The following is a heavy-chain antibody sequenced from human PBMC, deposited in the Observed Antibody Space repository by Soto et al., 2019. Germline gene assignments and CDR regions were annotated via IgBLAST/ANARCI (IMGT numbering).Heavy chain of an antibody. V-gene: IGHV3-30-3*01. CDR2: ISYDGSNK. Sequence: GGSLRLSCAASGFTFSSYAMHWVRQAPGKGLEWVAVISYDGSNKYYADSVKGRFTISRDNSKNTLYLQMNSLRAEDTAFYYCASLEYYAFGGGYPAINSWGQGTLVTVSS. CDR1: GFTFSSYA. J-gene: IGHJ4*02. CDR3: ASLEYYAFGGGYPAINS. D-gene: IGHD3-3*01.